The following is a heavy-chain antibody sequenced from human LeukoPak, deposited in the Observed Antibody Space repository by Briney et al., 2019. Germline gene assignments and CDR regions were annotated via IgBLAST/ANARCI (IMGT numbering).Heavy chain of an antibody. Sequence: GASVKVSCKVSGYTLTELSMHWVRQAPGKGLEWMGGFDPEDGETIYAQKFQGRVTMTEDTSTDTAYMELSSLRSEETAVYYCAAVKTYYYDTSGYYFPLNAFDIWGQGTMVTVSS. V-gene: IGHV1-24*01. J-gene: IGHJ3*02. CDR1: GYTLTELS. CDR2: FDPEDGET. D-gene: IGHD3-22*01. CDR3: AAVKTYYYDTSGYYFPLNAFDI.